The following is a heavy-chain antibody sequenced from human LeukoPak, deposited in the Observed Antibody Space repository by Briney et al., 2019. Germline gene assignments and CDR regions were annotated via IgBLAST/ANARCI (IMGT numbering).Heavy chain of an antibody. CDR1: GGSISSGGYY. D-gene: IGHD2-2*01. CDR3: ASLGFCSSTSCHDPYFDY. J-gene: IGHJ4*02. V-gene: IGHV4-31*03. Sequence: PSQTLSLTCTVSGGSISSGGYYWSWIRQHPGKGLEWIGYIYYSGSTYYNPSLKSRVTISVDTSKNQFSLKLSSVTAADTAVYYCASLGFCSSTSCHDPYFDYWGQGTLVTVSS. CDR2: IYYSGST.